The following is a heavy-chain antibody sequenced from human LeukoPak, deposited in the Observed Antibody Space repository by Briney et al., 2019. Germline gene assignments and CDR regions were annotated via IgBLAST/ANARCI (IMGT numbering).Heavy chain of an antibody. Sequence: GGSLRLSCAASGFTFSSYGMNWVRQAPGKGLEWVAFIRYDGSNKYYADSVKGRFTLSRDNSKNTLSLQMNSLRVEDTAVYYCAKGSYYDILTGTFDSWGQGTLVTVSS. CDR3: AKGSYYDILTGTFDS. J-gene: IGHJ4*02. V-gene: IGHV3-30*02. CDR1: GFTFSSYG. CDR2: IRYDGSNK. D-gene: IGHD3-9*01.